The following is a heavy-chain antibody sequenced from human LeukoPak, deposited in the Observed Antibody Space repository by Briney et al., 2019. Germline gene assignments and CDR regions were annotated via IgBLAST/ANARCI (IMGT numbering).Heavy chain of an antibody. Sequence: GGSLRLSCAASGFTFSSYSMNWVRQAPGKGLEWVSSISSSSSYIYYADSVKGRLTISRDNAKNSLYLQMNSPRAEDTAVYYCARPQGIAARSDYYYYMDVWGKGTTVTVSS. D-gene: IGHD6-6*01. CDR2: ISSSSSYI. CDR1: GFTFSSYS. CDR3: ARPQGIAARSDYYYYMDV. J-gene: IGHJ6*03. V-gene: IGHV3-21*01.